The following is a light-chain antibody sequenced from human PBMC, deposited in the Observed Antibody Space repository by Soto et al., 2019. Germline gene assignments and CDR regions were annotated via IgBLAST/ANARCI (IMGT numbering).Light chain of an antibody. V-gene: IGKV3-15*01. CDR3: QQYYDWLTWT. CDR1: LSVSKN. CDR2: GAI. J-gene: IGKJ1*01. Sequence: EIVMTQSPDTLSVSAGERATLSCRASLSVSKNLAWFQQKPGQTPRLLIYGAITRATGVPARFSGSGSGTEFTLTLNSLQSEDFAVYYCQQYYDWLTWTFGQGTKV.